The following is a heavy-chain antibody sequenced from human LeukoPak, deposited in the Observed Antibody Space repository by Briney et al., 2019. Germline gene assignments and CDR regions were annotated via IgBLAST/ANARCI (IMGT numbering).Heavy chain of an antibody. CDR1: GGSITSSYYY. D-gene: IGHD2-15*01. CDR3: ARTYCSGGSCHFDY. J-gene: IGHJ4*02. Sequence: SETLSLTCTVSGGSITSSYYYWGWIRQPPGKGLEWIGSIHYSGSTYYNPSLKSRVTLSVDTSKNHFSLKLSSVTAADTAVYYCARTYCSGGSCHFDYWGQGTLVTVSS. V-gene: IGHV4-39*02. CDR2: IHYSGST.